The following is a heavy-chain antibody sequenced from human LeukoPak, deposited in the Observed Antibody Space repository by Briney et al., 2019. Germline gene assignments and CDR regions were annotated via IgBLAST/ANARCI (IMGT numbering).Heavy chain of an antibody. J-gene: IGHJ4*02. D-gene: IGHD2-2*01. CDR1: GFTFSSYS. CDR2: ISSSSSYI. Sequence: PGGSLRLSCAASGFTFSSYSMNWVRQAPGKGLEWVSSISSSSSYIYYADSVKGRFTISRDNAKNSLYLQMNSLRAEDTAVYYCARDGVFVVVPAAMDYWGQGTLVTVSS. CDR3: ARDGVFVVVPAAMDY. V-gene: IGHV3-21*01.